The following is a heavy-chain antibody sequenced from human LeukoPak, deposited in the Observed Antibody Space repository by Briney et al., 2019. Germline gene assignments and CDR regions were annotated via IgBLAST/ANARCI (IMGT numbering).Heavy chain of an antibody. V-gene: IGHV4-39*07. CDR3: ARDFRPRSSWFLFDP. D-gene: IGHD6-13*01. CDR1: GPSISNTIYY. Sequence: SETLSLTCSVSGPSISNTIYYWGWVRQPPGKGLDWIGSTHYSGSTYYNPSLMSRVTISTDTSKNQFSLKLSSVTAADTAVYYCARDFRPRSSWFLFDPWGQGTLVTVSS. CDR2: THYSGST. J-gene: IGHJ5*02.